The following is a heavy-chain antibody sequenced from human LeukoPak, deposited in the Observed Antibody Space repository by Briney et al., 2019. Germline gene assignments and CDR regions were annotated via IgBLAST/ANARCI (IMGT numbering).Heavy chain of an antibody. D-gene: IGHD2-2*01. CDR2: IIPILGIA. J-gene: IGHJ3*02. CDR3: AKGPYCSSTICRATDAFDI. CDR1: GGTFISYA. Sequence: SVKVSCKASGGTFISYAISWVRQAPGQGLEWMGRIIPILGIANYAQKFQGRVTITADKSTSTAYMELSSLRSEDTAVYYCAKGPYCSSTICRATDAFDIWGQGTMVSVSS. V-gene: IGHV1-69*04.